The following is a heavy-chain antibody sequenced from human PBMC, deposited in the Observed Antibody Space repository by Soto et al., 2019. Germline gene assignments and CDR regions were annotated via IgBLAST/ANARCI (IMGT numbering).Heavy chain of an antibody. CDR1: GYTFTSYY. V-gene: IGHV1-46*01. D-gene: IGHD2-8*02. J-gene: IGHJ6*02. CDR3: ARDHVTTLVTYYYYGIDV. Sequence: ASVKVSCKASGYTFTSYYMHWVRQAPGQGLEWMGIINPSGGSTTYAQKFQGRVTMTRDTSTSTVYMELSSLRSEDTAVYYCARDHVTTLVTYYYYGIDVWGQGTTVTVS. CDR2: INPSGGST.